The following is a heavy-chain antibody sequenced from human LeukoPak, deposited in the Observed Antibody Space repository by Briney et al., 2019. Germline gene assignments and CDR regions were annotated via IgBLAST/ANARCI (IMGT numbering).Heavy chain of an antibody. Sequence: KSSETLSLTCTVSGGSISSYYWTWVRQPAGKGLEWIGLIQTSGSTNYNPSVKSRVTMSIDTSKNQFSLNLTSVTAADTAMYYCARLGGGAYSFDYWGQGTLVTVSS. CDR1: GGSISSYY. D-gene: IGHD1-26*01. CDR2: IQTSGST. CDR3: ARLGGGAYSFDY. V-gene: IGHV4-4*07. J-gene: IGHJ4*02.